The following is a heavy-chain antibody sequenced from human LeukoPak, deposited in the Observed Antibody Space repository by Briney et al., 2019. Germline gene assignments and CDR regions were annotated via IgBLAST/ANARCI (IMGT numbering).Heavy chain of an antibody. CDR3: ARGPYYDFWSGYYAS. J-gene: IGHJ5*02. V-gene: IGHV1-69*13. CDR1: GGTFSSYA. CDR2: IIPIFGTA. D-gene: IGHD3-3*01. Sequence: SVKVSCKASGGTFSSYAISWVRQAPGQGLEWMGGIIPIFGTANYAQKFQGRVTITADESTSTAYMQLSSLRSEDTAVYYCARGPYYDFWSGYYASWGQGTLVTVSS.